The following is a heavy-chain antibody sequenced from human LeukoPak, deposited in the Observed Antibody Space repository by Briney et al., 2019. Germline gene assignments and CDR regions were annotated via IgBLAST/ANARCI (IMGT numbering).Heavy chain of an antibody. D-gene: IGHD3-10*01. CDR1: GFTFDDYA. Sequence: GGSLGLSCAASGFTFDDYAMHWVRQAPGKGLEWVSGISWNSGSIGYADSVKGRFTISRDNAKNSLYLQMNSLRAEDTALYYCAKDGGVRGLGSGGWFDPWGQGTLVTVSS. CDR2: ISWNSGSI. CDR3: AKDGGVRGLGSGGWFDP. J-gene: IGHJ5*02. V-gene: IGHV3-9*01.